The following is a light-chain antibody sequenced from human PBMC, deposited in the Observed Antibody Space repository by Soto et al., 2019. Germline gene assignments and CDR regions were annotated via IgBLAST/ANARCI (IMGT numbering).Light chain of an antibody. CDR1: SSDVGTYNL. Sequence: QSALTQPASVSGSPGQSITISCTGTSSDVGTYNLVSWYQQYPGKAPKLMIYEGSKRPSGVSNRFSGSKSGNTASLTISGLQAEDEADYYCCSYAGSSTHVFGIGTKLTVL. CDR3: CSYAGSSTHV. CDR2: EGS. J-gene: IGLJ1*01. V-gene: IGLV2-23*01.